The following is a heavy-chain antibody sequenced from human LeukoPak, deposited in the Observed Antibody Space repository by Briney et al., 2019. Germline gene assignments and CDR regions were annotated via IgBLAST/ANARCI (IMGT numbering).Heavy chain of an antibody. Sequence: SPSETLSLTCAVYGGSFSGYYWSWLRQPPGKGLEWLGEINHSGSTNYNPSLKSRVTISVDTSKNQFSLKLSSVTAADTAVYYCARISMVRGVLFDPWGQGTLVTVSS. CDR1: GGSFSGYY. CDR2: INHSGST. D-gene: IGHD3-10*01. CDR3: ARISMVRGVLFDP. J-gene: IGHJ5*02. V-gene: IGHV4-34*01.